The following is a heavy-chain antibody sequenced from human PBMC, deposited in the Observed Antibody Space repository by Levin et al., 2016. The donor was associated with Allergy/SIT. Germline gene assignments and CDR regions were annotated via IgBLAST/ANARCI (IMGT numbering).Heavy chain of an antibody. J-gene: IGHJ6*02. Sequence: SVKVSCKASGDTVTGYTITWVRQAPGQGLQWVGRIIPILGILNYAEKFQGRVTMTEDTSTDTAYMELNSLRYEDTAVYYCAIEDGGGVYYGMDVWGQGTTVTVSS. V-gene: IGHV1-69*02. D-gene: IGHD3-16*01. CDR2: IIPILGIL. CDR1: GDTVTGYT. CDR3: AIEDGGGVYYGMDV.